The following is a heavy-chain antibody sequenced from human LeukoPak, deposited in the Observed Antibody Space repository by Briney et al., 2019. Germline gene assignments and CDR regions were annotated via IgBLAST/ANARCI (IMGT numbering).Heavy chain of an antibody. D-gene: IGHD4-11*01. CDR2: ISAYNGNT. V-gene: IGHV1-18*01. CDR1: GYTFTSYG. J-gene: IGHJ4*02. Sequence: ASVKVSCKASGYTFTSYGISWVRQAPGQGLEWMGWISAYNGNTNYAQKLQGRVTMTTDTSTSTAYMELRSLRSDNTAVYYCARDIGLRTTEHAFDYWGQGTLVTVSS. CDR3: ARDIGLRTTEHAFDY.